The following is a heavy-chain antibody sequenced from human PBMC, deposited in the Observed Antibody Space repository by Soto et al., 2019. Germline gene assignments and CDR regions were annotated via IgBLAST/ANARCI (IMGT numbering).Heavy chain of an antibody. CDR1: GGTFSNHA. D-gene: IGHD6-13*01. CDR2: IIPIFTTT. J-gene: IGHJ3*02. Sequence: QVHLVQSGAEVKKPGSSVKVSCKASGGTFSNHAINWVRQSPGQGLEWMGRIIPIFTTTNYGQKFQSRVTSTADESTITSYMEMSSLKHDDTAVYYCAREVAADGTFREDVFDIWGQGTLVTVSS. CDR3: AREVAADGTFREDVFDI. V-gene: IGHV1-69*12.